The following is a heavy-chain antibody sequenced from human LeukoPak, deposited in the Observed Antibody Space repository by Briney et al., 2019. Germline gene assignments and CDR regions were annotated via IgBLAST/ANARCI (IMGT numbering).Heavy chain of an antibody. Sequence: SETLSLTCNVSGYSISSDYSWGWIRQPPGKGLEWIGDKYHSGSTYYNPSLKSRVTISVDTSKNQFSLKLSSVTAADTAVYYCARRDVRYYYDSSGSRNAFDIWGQGTMVTVSS. D-gene: IGHD3-22*01. CDR1: GYSISSDYS. J-gene: IGHJ3*02. V-gene: IGHV4-38-2*02. CDR3: ARRDVRYYYDSSGSRNAFDI. CDR2: KYHSGST.